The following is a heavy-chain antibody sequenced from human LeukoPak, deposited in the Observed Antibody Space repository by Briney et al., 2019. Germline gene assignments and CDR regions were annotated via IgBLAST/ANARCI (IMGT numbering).Heavy chain of an antibody. D-gene: IGHD2-2*01. Sequence: GGSLRLSCAASGFAFSSYSMNWVRQAPGKGLEWVSSISSSSSYIYYADSVKGRFTISRDNAKNSLYLQMNSLRAEDTAVYYCARDPGDIVVVPAEEHYYYYGMDVWGQGTTVTVSS. CDR1: GFAFSSYS. J-gene: IGHJ6*02. CDR2: ISSSSSYI. CDR3: ARDPGDIVVVPAEEHYYYYGMDV. V-gene: IGHV3-21*01.